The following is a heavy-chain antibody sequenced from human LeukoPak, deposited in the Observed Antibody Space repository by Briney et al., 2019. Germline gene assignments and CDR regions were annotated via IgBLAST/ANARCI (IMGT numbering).Heavy chain of an antibody. CDR3: ARKGSIHTFDI. D-gene: IGHD2-15*01. CDR2: IYYSGST. Sequence: SETLSLTCAVSGYSISSSNWWGWIRQPPGKGLEWIGYIYYSGSTYYNPSLKSRVTMSVDTSKNQFSLKLSSVTAVDTAVYYCARKGSIHTFDIWGQGTMVTASS. CDR1: GYSISSSNW. V-gene: IGHV4-28*01. J-gene: IGHJ3*02.